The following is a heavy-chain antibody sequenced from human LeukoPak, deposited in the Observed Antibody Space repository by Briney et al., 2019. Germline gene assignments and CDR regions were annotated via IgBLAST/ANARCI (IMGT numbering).Heavy chain of an antibody. CDR3: ARGTPPMVTHFDY. D-gene: IGHD5-18*01. CDR2: IYYSGST. J-gene: IGHJ4*02. Sequence: PSETLSLTCTVSGGSISSSSYYWGWIRQPPGKGLEWIGSIYYSGSTNYNPSLKSRVTISVDTSNNQFSLKLSSVTAADTAVYYCARGTPPMVTHFDYWGQGTLVTVSS. CDR1: GGSISSSSYY. V-gene: IGHV4-39*07.